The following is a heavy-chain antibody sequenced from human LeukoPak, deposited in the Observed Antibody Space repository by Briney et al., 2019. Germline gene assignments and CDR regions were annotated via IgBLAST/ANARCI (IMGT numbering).Heavy chain of an antibody. J-gene: IGHJ6*03. CDR3: ARDSGYDFNYYYMDV. D-gene: IGHD5-12*01. V-gene: IGHV1-2*02. CDR1: GYTFTGYY. CDR2: INPNSGGT. Sequence: ASVKVSCKASGYTFTGYYMHWVRQAPGQGLEWMGWINPNSGGTNYAQKFQGRLTMTRDTSISTAYMELSRLRSDDTAVYYCARDSGYDFNYYYMDVWGKGTTVTVSS.